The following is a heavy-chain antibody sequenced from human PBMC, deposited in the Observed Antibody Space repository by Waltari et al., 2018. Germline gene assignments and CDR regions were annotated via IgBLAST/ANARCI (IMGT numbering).Heavy chain of an antibody. J-gene: IGHJ4*02. V-gene: IGHV4-34*01. CDR1: GGSFSGYY. D-gene: IGHD6-19*01. CDR3: ARDHVRMQWLAYFDY. CDR2: INPSGST. Sequence: QVQLQQWGAGLLKPSETLSLTCAVYGGSFSGYYWSWIRQPPGKGLEWIGEINPSGSTNYNPSLKSRVTISVDTSKNQFSLKLSSVTAADTAVYYCARDHVRMQWLAYFDYWGQGTLVTVSS.